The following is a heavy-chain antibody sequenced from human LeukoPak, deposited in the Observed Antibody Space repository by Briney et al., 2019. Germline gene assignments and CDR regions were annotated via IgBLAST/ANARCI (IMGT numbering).Heavy chain of an antibody. V-gene: IGHV4-34*01. CDR2: INHSGST. CDR1: GGSFSGYY. CDR3: ARVGGTMVRGVIISNWFDP. D-gene: IGHD3-10*01. J-gene: IGHJ5*02. Sequence: SETLSLTCAVYGGSFSGYYWSWIRQPPGKGLEWIGEINHSGSTNYNPSLKSRVTISVDTSKNQFSLKLSSVTAADTAVYYCARVGGTMVRGVIISNWFDPWGQGTLVTVSS.